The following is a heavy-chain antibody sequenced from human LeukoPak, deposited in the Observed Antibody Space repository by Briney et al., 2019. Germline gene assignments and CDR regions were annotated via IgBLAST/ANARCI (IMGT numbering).Heavy chain of an antibody. CDR1: GFTFSSYG. D-gene: IGHD1-1*01. J-gene: IGHJ4*02. CDR2: ISYDGSNK. V-gene: IGHV3-30*03. Sequence: GGSLRLSCAASGFTFSSYGMHWVRQAPGKGLEWVAVISYDGSNKYYADSVKGRFTISRDTSKNTLYLQMNSLRAEDTAVYYCQCWNPYYWGQGTLVTVSS. CDR3: QCWNPYY.